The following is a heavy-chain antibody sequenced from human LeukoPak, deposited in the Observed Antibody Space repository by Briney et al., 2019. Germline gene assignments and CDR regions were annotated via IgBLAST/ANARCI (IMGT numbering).Heavy chain of an antibody. CDR2: ISAYNGNT. J-gene: IGHJ4*02. D-gene: IGHD2-8*01. CDR3: ARDLGYCTNGVCHTRFDY. V-gene: IGHV1-18*01. CDR1: GXTXXSYG. Sequence: VTVSCXXSGXTXXSYGISWVRQAPGQGLEWMGWISAYNGNTNYAQKLQGRVTMTTDTSTSTAYMELRSLRSDDTAVYYCARDLGYCTNGVCHTRFDYWGQGTLVAVSS.